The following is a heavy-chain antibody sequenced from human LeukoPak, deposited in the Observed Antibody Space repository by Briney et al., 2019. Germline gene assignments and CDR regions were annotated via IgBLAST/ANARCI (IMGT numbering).Heavy chain of an antibody. Sequence: GESLKISCKASGYNFATYWISWVRQTPGQGLEWMGKFDPTDSYTTYGPSFQGHVTISADKSIYTAYLQWNSLKASDTAMIYCARHLGGYDSGTDSWGQGTLVTVSS. CDR3: ARHLGGYDSGTDS. V-gene: IGHV5-10-1*01. D-gene: IGHD5-12*01. CDR2: FDPTDSYT. CDR1: GYNFATYW. J-gene: IGHJ4*02.